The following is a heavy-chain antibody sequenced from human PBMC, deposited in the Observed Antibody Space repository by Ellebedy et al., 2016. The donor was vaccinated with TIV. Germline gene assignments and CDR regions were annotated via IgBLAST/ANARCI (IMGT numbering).Heavy chain of an antibody. CDR2: INPNSGGT. Sequence: AASVKVSCKASGYTFTGYYMHWVRQAPGQGLEWMGWINPNSGGTNYAQKFQGRVTMTRDTSISTAYMELSRLRSDDTAVYYCARSYTRDYYYYGMDVWGQGTTVTVSS. CDR1: GYTFTGYY. D-gene: IGHD4-11*01. CDR3: ARSYTRDYYYYGMDV. V-gene: IGHV1-2*02. J-gene: IGHJ6*02.